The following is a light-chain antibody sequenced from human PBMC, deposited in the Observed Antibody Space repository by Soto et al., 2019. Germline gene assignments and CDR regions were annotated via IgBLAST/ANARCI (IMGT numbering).Light chain of an antibody. J-gene: IGKJ1*01. V-gene: IGKV3-20*01. Sequence: EIVLTQSPGTLSLSPGERATLSCRASQSVSSSYLAWYQQKPGQAPRLLIYGASRRATGIPDRFSGSGSGTDFTLTISRLESEDFAVYYCQQYVRSPRTFGQGTKVEIK. CDR1: QSVSSSY. CDR2: GAS. CDR3: QQYVRSPRT.